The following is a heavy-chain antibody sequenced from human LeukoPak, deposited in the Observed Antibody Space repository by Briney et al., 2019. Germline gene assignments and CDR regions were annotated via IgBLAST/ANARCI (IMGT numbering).Heavy chain of an antibody. D-gene: IGHD3-22*01. J-gene: IGHJ4*02. Sequence: ASVKVSCKASGGTFSSYAISWVRQAPGQGLEWMGGIIPIFGTANYAQKFQGRVTITADESTSTAYMELSSLRSEDTAVYYCTYYYDSSGYYWGFDYWGQGTLVTVSS. V-gene: IGHV1-69*13. CDR3: TYYYDSSGYYWGFDY. CDR1: GGTFSSYA. CDR2: IIPIFGTA.